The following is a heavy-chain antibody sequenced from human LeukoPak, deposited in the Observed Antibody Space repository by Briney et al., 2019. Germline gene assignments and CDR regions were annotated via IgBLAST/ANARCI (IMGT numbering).Heavy chain of an antibody. CDR2: IIPIFGTA. Sequence: SVKVSCKASGGTFSSYAISWVRQAPGQGLEWMGGIIPIFGTANYAQKFQGRVTITADESASTAYMELSSLRSEDTAVYYCAREGPYSSGWLLDYWGQGTLVTVSS. CDR3: AREGPYSSGWLLDY. V-gene: IGHV1-69*13. J-gene: IGHJ4*02. D-gene: IGHD6-19*01. CDR1: GGTFSSYA.